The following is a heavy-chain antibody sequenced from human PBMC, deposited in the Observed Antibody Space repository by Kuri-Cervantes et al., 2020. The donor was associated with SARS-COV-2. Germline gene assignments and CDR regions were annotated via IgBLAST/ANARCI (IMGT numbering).Heavy chain of an antibody. CDR2: IYYSGST. Sequence: SETLSLTCTVSGFPFSSYYWSWIRQPPGKGLEWIGYIYYSGSTNYNPSLKSRVTISVDTSKNQFSLKLSSVTAADTAVYYCARVVTISGYGDYYYYYGMDVWGPGTMVTVSS. CDR1: GFPFSSYY. CDR3: ARVVTISGYGDYYYYYGMDV. J-gene: IGHJ6*02. D-gene: IGHD5-12*01. V-gene: IGHV4-59*01.